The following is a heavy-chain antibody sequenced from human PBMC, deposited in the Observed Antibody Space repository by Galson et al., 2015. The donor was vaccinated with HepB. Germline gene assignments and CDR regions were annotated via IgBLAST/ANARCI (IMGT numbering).Heavy chain of an antibody. CDR3: AKDRAVTRIGFHYYYMDV. D-gene: IGHD4-11*01. CDR2: ISGSGDIT. CDR1: GFSFSSHA. J-gene: IGHJ6*03. V-gene: IGHV3-23*01. Sequence: SLRLSCAASGFSFSSHAMSWVRQAPGKGLEWVSVISGSGDITYYADSVKGRFTISRDNSKNTLYLQMNSLRAEDTAVYYCAKDRAVTRIGFHYYYMDVWGKGTTVTVSS.